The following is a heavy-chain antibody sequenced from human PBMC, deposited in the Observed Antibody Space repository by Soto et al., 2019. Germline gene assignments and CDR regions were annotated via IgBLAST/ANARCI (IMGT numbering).Heavy chain of an antibody. CDR1: GFTFSSYS. CDR3: ARDRAAAGHFDY. J-gene: IGHJ4*02. V-gene: IGHV3-21*01. D-gene: IGHD6-13*01. Sequence: GSLRLSCAASGFTFSSYSMNWVRQAPGKGLEWVSSISSSSSYIYYADSVKGRFTISRDNAKNSLYLQMNSLRAEDTAVYYCARDRAAAGHFDYWGQGTLVTVSS. CDR2: ISSSSSYI.